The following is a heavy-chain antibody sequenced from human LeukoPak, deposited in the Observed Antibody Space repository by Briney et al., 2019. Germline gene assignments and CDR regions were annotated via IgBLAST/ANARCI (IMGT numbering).Heavy chain of an antibody. CDR1: GFTFSSYA. CDR3: ARGPLYYDFWRGYYLYYYYYMDV. V-gene: IGHV3-30-3*01. J-gene: IGHJ6*03. D-gene: IGHD3-3*01. CDR2: ISYDGSNK. Sequence: GGSLRLSCAASGFTFSSYAMHWVRQAPGRGLEWVAVISYDGSNKYYADSVKGRFTISRDNSKNTPYLQMTSLRAEDTAVYYCARGPLYYDFWRGYYLYYYYYMDVWGKGTTVTVSS.